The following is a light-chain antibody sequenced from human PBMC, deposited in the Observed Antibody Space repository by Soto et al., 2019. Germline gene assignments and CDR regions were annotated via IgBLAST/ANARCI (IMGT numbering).Light chain of an antibody. CDR1: QSISSY. J-gene: IGKJ4*01. V-gene: IGKV3-20*01. CDR3: QQYGTSPLT. CDR2: GAF. Sequence: EIVMTQSPATLSVSPGERATLSCRASQSISSYLAWYQQKPGQAPRLLIHGAFSRATGIPDRFSGSGSGTDFTLTISTLEPEDSAVYYCQQYGTSPLTFGGGTK.